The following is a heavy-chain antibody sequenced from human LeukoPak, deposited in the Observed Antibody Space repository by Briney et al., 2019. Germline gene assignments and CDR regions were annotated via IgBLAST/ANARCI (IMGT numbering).Heavy chain of an antibody. CDR3: AKDRYSSSWYERGIFDP. D-gene: IGHD6-13*01. CDR2: ISGSGGST. CDR1: GFTFSSYA. Sequence: GGSLRLSCAASGFTFSSYAMSWVRQAPWKGLEWVSAISGSGGSTYYADSVKGRFTISRDNSKNTLYLQMNSLRAEDMAVYYCAKDRYSSSWYERGIFDPWGQGTLVTVSS. J-gene: IGHJ5*02. V-gene: IGHV3-23*01.